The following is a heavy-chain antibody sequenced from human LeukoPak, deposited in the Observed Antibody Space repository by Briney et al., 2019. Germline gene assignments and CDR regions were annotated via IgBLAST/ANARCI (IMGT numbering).Heavy chain of an antibody. V-gene: IGHV3-30-3*01. Sequence: PGKSLRLSCEAPGFTFSSYAMHWVRQAPGKGLEWVAVTSYDGSNEYYADSVKGRFTISRDNSKNTLYLQVSSLRPEDTAVYYCARDRWIAVAGNFDSWGQRTLVTVSS. CDR2: TSYDGSNE. J-gene: IGHJ4*02. D-gene: IGHD6-19*01. CDR3: ARDRWIAVAGNFDS. CDR1: GFTFSSYA.